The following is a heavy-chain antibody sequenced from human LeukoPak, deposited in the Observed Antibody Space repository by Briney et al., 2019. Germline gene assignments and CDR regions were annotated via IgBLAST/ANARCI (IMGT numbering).Heavy chain of an antibody. CDR2: INPNSAT. CDR3: SRGEVDGPDFDY. V-gene: IGHV1-2*02. Sequence: GASVKVSCKASGYTFTSYDINWVRQAPGQGLEWMGWINPNSATNYAQKFQGRVTMTRDTPTSTAYMELSRLTSDDMAVYYCSRGEVDGPDFDYWGQGTLVTVSS. J-gene: IGHJ4*02. D-gene: IGHD1-26*01. CDR1: GYTFTSYD.